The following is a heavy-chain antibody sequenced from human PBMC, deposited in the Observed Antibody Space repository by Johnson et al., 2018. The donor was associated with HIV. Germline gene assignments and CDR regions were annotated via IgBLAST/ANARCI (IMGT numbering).Heavy chain of an antibody. J-gene: IGHJ3*02. V-gene: IGHV3-66*01. Sequence: EVQLVESGGGVVQPGRSLRLSCAASGFTFSSYGMHWVRQTPGKGLEWVSVIHSGDKTYYADSVKGRFTISRDNAKNSLYLQMNSLRPEDTAVYYCARDQHDSYGGWWYGAFDIWGQGTMVTVSS. CDR1: GFTFSSYG. D-gene: IGHD5-18*01. CDR2: IHSGDKT. CDR3: ARDQHDSYGGWWYGAFDI.